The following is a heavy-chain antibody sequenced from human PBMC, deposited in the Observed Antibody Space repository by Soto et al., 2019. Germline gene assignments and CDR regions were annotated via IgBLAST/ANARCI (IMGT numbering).Heavy chain of an antibody. CDR1: VFTFSSYW. Sequence: GGSLRLSCAASVFTFSSYWMSWVRQAPGKGLEWVANIKQDGSEKYYVDSVKGRFTISRDSAKNSLYLQMNSLRAEDTAVYYCARDMDYWDAFDIWGQGTMVTVSS. D-gene: IGHD2-8*02. V-gene: IGHV3-7*01. J-gene: IGHJ3*02. CDR2: IKQDGSEK. CDR3: ARDMDYWDAFDI.